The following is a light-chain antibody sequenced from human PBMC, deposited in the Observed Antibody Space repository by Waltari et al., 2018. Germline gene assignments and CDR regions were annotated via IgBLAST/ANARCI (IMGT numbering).Light chain of an antibody. CDR3: SSYTSRSTPVV. V-gene: IGLV2-14*03. J-gene: IGLJ2*01. CDR2: DVR. Sequence: QSALTQPAPVSGSPGQSTTLSRTGTSSDVGGYNYVSWYHQHPGTAPTLMIYDVRNRPSVGSNRFSDGKSGNTASRTISGRRGEDEADYSCSSYTSRSTPVVFGGGTKLTVL. CDR1: SSDVGGYNY.